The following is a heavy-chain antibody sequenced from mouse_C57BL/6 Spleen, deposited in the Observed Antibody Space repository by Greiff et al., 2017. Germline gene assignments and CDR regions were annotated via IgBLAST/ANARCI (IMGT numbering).Heavy chain of an antibody. V-gene: IGHV5-6*01. CDR2: ISSGGSYT. D-gene: IGHD2-5*01. Sequence: EVHLVESGGDLVKPGGSLTLSCAASGFTFSSYGMSWVRQTPDKRLEWVATISSGGSYTYYPDSVKGRFTISRDNAKNTLYLQMSSLKSEDTAMYYCARHYYSNLYYYAMDYWGQGTSVTVSS. CDR1: GFTFSSYG. J-gene: IGHJ4*01. CDR3: ARHYYSNLYYYAMDY.